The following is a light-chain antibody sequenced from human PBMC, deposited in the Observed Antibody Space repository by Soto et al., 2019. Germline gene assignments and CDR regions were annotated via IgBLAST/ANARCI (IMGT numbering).Light chain of an antibody. CDR2: EVS. Sequence: QSVLTQPASVSGSPGQSITISCTGTSSDVGGHNSVSWFQQHPGKAPNLMIYEVSNRPSGVSNRFSGSKSDNTASLTISGLQAEDEADYYCSSYTISTTGVFGGGTKLTVL. J-gene: IGLJ3*02. CDR1: SSDVGGHNS. V-gene: IGLV2-14*01. CDR3: SSYTISTTGV.